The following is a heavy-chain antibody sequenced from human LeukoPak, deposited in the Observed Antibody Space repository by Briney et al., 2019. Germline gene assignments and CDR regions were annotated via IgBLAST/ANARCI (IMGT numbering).Heavy chain of an antibody. V-gene: IGHV3-21*01. Sequence: GGSLRLSCAASGFTFSSYSMNWVRQAPGKGLEWVSSISSSSSYIYYADSVKGRFTISRDNAKNSLYLQMNSLRAEDTAVYYCAKGFSSSWYPPGYWGQGTLVTVSS. D-gene: IGHD6-13*01. CDR2: ISSSSSYI. J-gene: IGHJ4*02. CDR1: GFTFSSYS. CDR3: AKGFSSSWYPPGY.